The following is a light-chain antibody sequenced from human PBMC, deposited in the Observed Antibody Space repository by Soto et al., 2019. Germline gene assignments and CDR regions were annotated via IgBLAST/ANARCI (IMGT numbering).Light chain of an antibody. CDR3: SSYSGSTAFYV. CDR2: EVS. J-gene: IGLJ1*01. Sequence: QSVLTQPASVSGSPGQSITISCTGTSSDVGYYDFVSWYQQHPGKAPKLIIYEVSNRPSGLSDRFSASKSGNTASLTISGLQAEDEADYHCSSYSGSTAFYVFGPGTKLTVL. V-gene: IGLV2-14*01. CDR1: SSDVGYYDF.